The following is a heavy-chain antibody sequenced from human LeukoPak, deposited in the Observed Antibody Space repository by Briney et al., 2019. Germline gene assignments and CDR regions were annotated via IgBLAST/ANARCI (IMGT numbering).Heavy chain of an antibody. V-gene: IGHV6-1*01. CDR2: TYYMSKWYN. Sequence: SQTLSLTCAISRYSVSSNRAAWGWITHSPSRGLECLGSTYYMSKWYNNYGPSVKSRITINSDKYKNQLFLHMNSVTPEDTAMYYCARWGKQERTFDMWGQGTMFTVSS. D-gene: IGHD3-16*01. CDR1: RYSVSSNRAA. J-gene: IGHJ3*02. CDR3: ARWGKQERTFDM.